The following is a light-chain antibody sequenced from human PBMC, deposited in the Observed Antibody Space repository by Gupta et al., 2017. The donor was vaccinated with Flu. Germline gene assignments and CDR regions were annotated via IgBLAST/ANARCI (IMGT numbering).Light chain of an antibody. CDR1: LSISSY. V-gene: IGKV1-39*01. J-gene: IGKJ1*01. CDR3: QQSDSTSWT. Sequence: DIQMTQSPSSLSASVGDRVTITCRASLSISSYLNWYQQKPGKAPKLLIYTASTLQSGVPSRFSGSESGTEFTLTINRRQPEDFATYYCQQSDSTSWTFGQGTKVEIK. CDR2: TAS.